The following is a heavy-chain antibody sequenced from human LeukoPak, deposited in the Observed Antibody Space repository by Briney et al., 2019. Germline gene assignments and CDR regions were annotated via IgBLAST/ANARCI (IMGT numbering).Heavy chain of an antibody. V-gene: IGHV4-39*02. D-gene: IGHD6-19*01. CDR3: ARDLPVVGTVHFDL. Sequence: SETLSLTCTVSGGSISSSSYYWGWIRQPPGKGLEWIGSIYYSGSTYYNPSLKSRVTISVDTSKNQFSLKLSSVTAADTAVYYCARDLPVVGTVHFDLWGPGTLVTVSS. CDR2: IYYSGST. CDR1: GGSISSSSYY. J-gene: IGHJ2*01.